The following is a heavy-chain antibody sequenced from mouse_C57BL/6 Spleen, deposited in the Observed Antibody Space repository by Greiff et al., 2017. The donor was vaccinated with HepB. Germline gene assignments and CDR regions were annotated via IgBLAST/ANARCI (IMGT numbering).Heavy chain of an antibody. Sequence: VQLQQSGPELVKPGASVKISCKASGYAFSSSWMNWVKQRPGKGLEWIGRIYPGDGDTNYNGKFKGKATLTADKSSSTAYMQLSSLTSEDSAVYFCARRGGSSGYVDYFDYWGQGTTLTVSS. V-gene: IGHV1-82*01. CDR3: ARRGGSSGYVDYFDY. D-gene: IGHD3-2*02. J-gene: IGHJ2*01. CDR2: IYPGDGDT. CDR1: GYAFSSSW.